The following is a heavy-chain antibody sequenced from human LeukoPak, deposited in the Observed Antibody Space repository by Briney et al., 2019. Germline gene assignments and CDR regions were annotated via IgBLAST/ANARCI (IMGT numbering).Heavy chain of an antibody. Sequence: GGSLRHSCAASGFTFSSYGIHWVRQAPGKGLEWVAVISYDGSNKYYADSVKGRFTISRDNSKNTLYLQMNSLRAEDTAVYYCAKDRVVATTYYYYGMDVWGQGTTVTVSS. D-gene: IGHD5-12*01. CDR2: ISYDGSNK. J-gene: IGHJ6*02. CDR1: GFTFSSYG. V-gene: IGHV3-30*18. CDR3: AKDRVVATTYYYYGMDV.